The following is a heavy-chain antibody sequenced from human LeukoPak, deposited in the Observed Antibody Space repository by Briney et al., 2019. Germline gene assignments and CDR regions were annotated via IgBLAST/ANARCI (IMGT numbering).Heavy chain of an antibody. CDR1: GGSIRRTSYY. CDR2: IYYSGST. Sequence: PSETLSLTCTVSGGSIRRTSYYWGWIRQPPGKGLEWIGSIYYSGSTYYNPSLKSRVTISVDTSKNHFSLKLSSVTAADTAIYYCARLDYGAPDYWGQGTLVTVSS. V-gene: IGHV4-39*02. D-gene: IGHD4-17*01. CDR3: ARLDYGAPDY. J-gene: IGHJ4*02.